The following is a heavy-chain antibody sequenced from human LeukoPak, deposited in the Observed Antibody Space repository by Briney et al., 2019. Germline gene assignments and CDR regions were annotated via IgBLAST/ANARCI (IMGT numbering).Heavy chain of an antibody. D-gene: IGHD3-10*01. J-gene: IGHJ6*02. CDR1: GFTFNNYA. V-gene: IGHV3-23*01. CDR2: ISGSGGST. Sequence: GGSLRLSCAPSGFTFNNYAMSCVRHTPREGLEWGSVISGSGGSTYYADSVKGRFTISRDNSKNTLYLQMNSLRAEDTAVYYCAKGVRGDTYYYGMDVWGQGTTVTVSS. CDR3: AKGVRGDTYYYGMDV.